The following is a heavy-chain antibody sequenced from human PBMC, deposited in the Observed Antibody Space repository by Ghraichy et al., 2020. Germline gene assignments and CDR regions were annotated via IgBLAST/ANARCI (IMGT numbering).Heavy chain of an antibody. CDR3: VVNWNNKYYLDI. J-gene: IGHJ5*02. D-gene: IGHD1/OR15-1a*01. Sequence: GGSLRLSCTASGITFSNHWMTWVRQAPGKGLEWVANIKEDGRERSYADSVKGRFTISRDNAEASVFLQMDSLRVEDTAVYYCVVNWNNKYYLDIWGQGTLVTVSS. V-gene: IGHV3-7*03. CDR2: IKEDGRER. CDR1: GITFSNHW.